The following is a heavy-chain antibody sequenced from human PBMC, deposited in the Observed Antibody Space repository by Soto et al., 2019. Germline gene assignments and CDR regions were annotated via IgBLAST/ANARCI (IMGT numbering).Heavy chain of an antibody. D-gene: IGHD6-19*01. J-gene: IGHJ4*02. V-gene: IGHV3-23*01. Sequence: PGGSLRLSCAASGFTFSSYAMSWVRQAPGKGLEWVSAISGSGGSTYYADSVKGRFTISRYNSKNTLYLQMNSLRAEDTAVYYCAKDISSGWYRDYWGQGTLVTVSS. CDR1: GFTFSSYA. CDR2: ISGSGGST. CDR3: AKDISSGWYRDY.